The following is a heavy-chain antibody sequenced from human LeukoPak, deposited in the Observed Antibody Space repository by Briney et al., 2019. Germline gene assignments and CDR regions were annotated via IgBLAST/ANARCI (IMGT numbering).Heavy chain of an antibody. CDR3: ARDLYSSGWGYFDY. CDR1: GHSISSGYY. J-gene: IGHJ4*02. V-gene: IGHV4-38-2*02. D-gene: IGHD6-19*01. Sequence: KPSETLSLTCTISGHSISSGYYWGWIRQPPGKGLEWIGSIYHSGSTYYNPSLKSRVTISLDTSENQFSLKLSSVTAADTAVYYCARDLYSSGWGYFDYWGQGTLVTVSS. CDR2: IYHSGST.